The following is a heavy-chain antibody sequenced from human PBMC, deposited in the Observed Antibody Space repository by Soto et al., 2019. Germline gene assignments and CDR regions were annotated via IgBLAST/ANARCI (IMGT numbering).Heavy chain of an antibody. CDR2: IIPIFVTS. CDR1: EGTFSSYA. D-gene: IGHD6-19*01. Sequence: QVQLVQSGAEVKNPGSSVKVSCKASEGTFSSYAISWVRQAPGQGLEWMGGIIPIFVTSNYAQKCQGRVTITADESTSTAYMELSSLRSEDTAVYYCARGGSSGWSKIDPWGQGTLVTVSS. CDR3: ARGGSSGWSKIDP. J-gene: IGHJ5*02. V-gene: IGHV1-69*01.